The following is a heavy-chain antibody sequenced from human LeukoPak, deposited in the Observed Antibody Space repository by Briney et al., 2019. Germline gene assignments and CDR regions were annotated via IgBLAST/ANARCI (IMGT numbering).Heavy chain of an antibody. J-gene: IGHJ4*02. V-gene: IGHV1-8*01. CDR2: MNPNSGNT. CDR3: ARGSTMVRGVIHY. D-gene: IGHD3-10*01. CDR1: GYTFTSYD. Sequence: ASVKVSCKASGYTFTSYDINWVRQATGQGLEWMGWMNPNSGNTGYAQKFQGRVTMTRNTSISTAYMELSSLRSEDTSVYYCARGSTMVRGVIHYWGQGTLVTVSS.